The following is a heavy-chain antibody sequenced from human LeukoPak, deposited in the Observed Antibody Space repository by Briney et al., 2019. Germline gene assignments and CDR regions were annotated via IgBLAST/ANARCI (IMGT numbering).Heavy chain of an antibody. J-gene: IGHJ4*02. CDR2: IWYDGSNK. CDR1: GFTFSRYA. Sequence: GGSLRLSCAASGFTFSRYAMSWVRQAPGKGLEWVAVIWYDGSNKYYADSVKGRFTISRDNSKNTLYLQMNSLRAEDTAVYYCARDADYGSGSYYDYWGQGTLVTVSS. CDR3: ARDADYGSGSYYDY. V-gene: IGHV3-33*07. D-gene: IGHD3-10*01.